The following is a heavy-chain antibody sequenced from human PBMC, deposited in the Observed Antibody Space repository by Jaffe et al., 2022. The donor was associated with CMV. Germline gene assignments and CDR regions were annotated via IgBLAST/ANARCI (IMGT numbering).Heavy chain of an antibody. CDR2: IYYSGST. J-gene: IGHJ3*02. CDR3: AREGIYGSGYYYYKRGGAFDI. V-gene: IGHV4-59*01. D-gene: IGHD3-22*01. Sequence: QVQLQESGPGLVKPSETLSLTCTVSGGSISSYYWSWIRQPPGKGLEWIGYIYYSGSTNYNPSLKSRVTISVDTSKNQFSLKLSSVTAADTAVYYCAREGIYGSGYYYYKRGGAFDIWGQGTMVTVSS. CDR1: GGSISSYY.